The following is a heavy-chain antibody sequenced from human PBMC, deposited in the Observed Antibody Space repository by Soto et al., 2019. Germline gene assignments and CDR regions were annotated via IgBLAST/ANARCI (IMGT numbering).Heavy chain of an antibody. CDR2: ISYDGSNK. J-gene: IGHJ4*02. CDR3: ATKIVAATSAY. CDR1: G. V-gene: IGHV3-30*03. D-gene: IGHD2-15*01. Sequence: GVRRISKTPGKGLEWVAVISYDGSNKYYADSVKGRFTISRDNSKNTLYLQMNSLRTEDTAVYYCATKIVAATSAYWGQGTLVTGSS.